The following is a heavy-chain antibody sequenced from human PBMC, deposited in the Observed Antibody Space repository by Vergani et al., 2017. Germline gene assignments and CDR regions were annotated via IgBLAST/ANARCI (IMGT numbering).Heavy chain of an antibody. CDR1: GGSISSYY. D-gene: IGHD3-3*01. CDR3: ARVATIFGEGTSYYYYYMDV. J-gene: IGHJ6*03. CDR2: IYYSGST. Sequence: QVQLQESGPGLVKPSETLSLTCTVSGGSISSYYWSWIRQPPGKGLEWIGYIYYSGSTNYNPSLKSRVTISVDTSKNQFSLKLSSVTAADTAVYYCARVATIFGEGTSYYYYYMDVWGKGTTVTVSS. V-gene: IGHV4-59*01.